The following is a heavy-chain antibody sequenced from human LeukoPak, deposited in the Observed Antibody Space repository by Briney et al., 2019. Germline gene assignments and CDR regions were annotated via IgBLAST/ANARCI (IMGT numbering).Heavy chain of an antibody. CDR1: GGSISSSNYY. CDR2: IYYNEGT. CDR3: ARDRYCSGRSCYGPPDY. Sequence: SETLSLTCTVSGGSISSSNYYWGWIRQPPGKGLEWIGSIYYNEGTYYNPSLKSRVTISVDTSKNQFSLKLNFVTAADTAVYYCARDRYCSGRSCYGPPDYWGQGALVIVS. J-gene: IGHJ4*02. D-gene: IGHD2-15*01. V-gene: IGHV4-39*07.